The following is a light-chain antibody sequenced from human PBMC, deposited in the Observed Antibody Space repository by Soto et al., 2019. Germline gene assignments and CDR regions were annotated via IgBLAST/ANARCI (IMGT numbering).Light chain of an antibody. CDR1: QSISNW. J-gene: IGKJ5*01. CDR3: QHYNSYPIT. V-gene: IGKV1-5*03. CDR2: KAS. Sequence: DIQMTQSPSTLSASVGDRVTITCRASQSISNWLAWYQQKPGKAPKLLIYKASSLESGVPSRFSGSGSGTEFTLTISSLQPDDFATYYCQHYNSYPITFGQGTRLEIK.